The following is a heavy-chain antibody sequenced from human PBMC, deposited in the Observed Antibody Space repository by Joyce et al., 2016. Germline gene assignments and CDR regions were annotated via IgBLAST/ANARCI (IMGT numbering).Heavy chain of an antibody. V-gene: IGHV5-10-1*01. D-gene: IGHD2-15*01. CDR2: IDPSDSYT. CDR3: ARPRYCSGGSCLNWFDP. CDR1: GYSFTSYW. Sequence: EVQLVQSGAEVKKPGESLRISCKGSGYSFTSYWINWVRQMPGKGLEWIGRIDPSDSYTNYSPSFQGHVTISADKSISTAYLQWSSLKASDTAMYYCARPRYCSGGSCLNWFDPWGQGTLVTVSS. J-gene: IGHJ5*02.